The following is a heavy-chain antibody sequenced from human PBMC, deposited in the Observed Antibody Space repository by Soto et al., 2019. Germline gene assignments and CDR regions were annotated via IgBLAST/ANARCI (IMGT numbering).Heavy chain of an antibody. J-gene: IGHJ4*02. CDR1: GDSISSNNW. V-gene: IGHV4-4*02. CDR3: ARDPSGSNSPLDY. Sequence: QVQLQESGPGLVKPSGTLSLTCAVSGDSISSNNWWSWVRQPPGKGLEWIGEIYHSGSTTYNPSLRSRVTISVDKSRNSFSLNRSSVTDADTAVYYCARDPSGSNSPLDYWGQGTLVTVSS. D-gene: IGHD4-4*01. CDR2: IYHSGST.